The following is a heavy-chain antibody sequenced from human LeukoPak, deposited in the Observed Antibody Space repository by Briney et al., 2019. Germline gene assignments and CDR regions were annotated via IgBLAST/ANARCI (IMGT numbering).Heavy chain of an antibody. CDR1: GFTFSSYG. CDR3: ARHLDSPCYFDY. Sequence: PGGSLRLSCAASGFTFSSYGMHWVRQAPGKGLEWVAVISYDGNNKNYADSVKGRFTISRDNTKNSLYLQMNSLRAEDTAVYYCARHLDSPCYFDYWGQGTLVTVSS. CDR2: ISYDGNNK. J-gene: IGHJ4*02. D-gene: IGHD3-22*01. V-gene: IGHV3-30*03.